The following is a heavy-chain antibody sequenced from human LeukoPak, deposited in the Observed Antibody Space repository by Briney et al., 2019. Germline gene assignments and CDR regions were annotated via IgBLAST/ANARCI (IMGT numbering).Heavy chain of an antibody. Sequence: SETLSLTCTVSGGSISSSYWSWIRQPPGKGLEWIGYMYYSGSTNYNPSFKSRVAISLDTSKNKFSLTLSTVTGPDTAVYYFATWGIAVAGTFDYCGQGTLVTVST. CDR1: GGSISSSY. V-gene: IGHV4-59*08. CDR2: MYYSGST. CDR3: ATWGIAVAGTFDY. D-gene: IGHD6-19*01. J-gene: IGHJ4*02.